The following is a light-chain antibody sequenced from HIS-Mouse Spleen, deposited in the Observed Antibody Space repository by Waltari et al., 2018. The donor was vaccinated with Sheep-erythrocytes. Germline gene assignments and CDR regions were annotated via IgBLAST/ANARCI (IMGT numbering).Light chain of an antibody. V-gene: IGLV2-11*01. Sequence: QSALTQPRPVSGSPGQSVTISCTGTSSDVGGYNYVSWYQQHPGKAPKLRIYDDSKRPAGVPDRFAGSKSGNTASLTIAGRQAEDEADYYCCSYAGSYNHVFATGTKFTVL. J-gene: IGLJ1*01. CDR3: CSYAGSYNHV. CDR1: SSDVGGYNY. CDR2: DDS.